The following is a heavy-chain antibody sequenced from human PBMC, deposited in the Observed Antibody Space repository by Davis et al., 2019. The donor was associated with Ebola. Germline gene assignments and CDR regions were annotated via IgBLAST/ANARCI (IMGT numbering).Heavy chain of an antibody. V-gene: IGHV3-7*01. D-gene: IGHD4-23*01. CDR3: AQQLGDYGGNALRY. Sequence: GESLKISCAASGFTFSRYWMSWVRQAPGKGLEWVANIRQDGSEKYYVDSVEGRFTISRDNAKNSLYLQMDSLRAEDTAVYYCAQQLGDYGGNALRYWGQGTLVTVSS. CDR2: IRQDGSEK. J-gene: IGHJ4*02. CDR1: GFTFSRYW.